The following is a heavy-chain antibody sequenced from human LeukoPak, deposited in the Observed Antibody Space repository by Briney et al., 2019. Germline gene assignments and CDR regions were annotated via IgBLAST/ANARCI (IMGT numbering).Heavy chain of an antibody. J-gene: IGHJ4*02. CDR3: ARDLGPYDSSGYYYPPFDY. Sequence: GGSLRLSCAASEFTFSSYWMSWVRQAPGQGLEWMGGIIPIFGTANYAQKFQGRVTITADESTSTAYMELSGLRSEDTAVYYCARDLGPYDSSGYYYPPFDYWGQGTLVTVSS. CDR2: IIPIFGTA. V-gene: IGHV1-69*01. D-gene: IGHD3-22*01. CDR1: EFTFSSYW.